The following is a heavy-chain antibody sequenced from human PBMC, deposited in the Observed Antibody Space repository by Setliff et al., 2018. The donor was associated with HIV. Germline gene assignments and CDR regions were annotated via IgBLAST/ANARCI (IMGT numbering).Heavy chain of an antibody. CDR3: ARLVRQTYGSGTFYNYYYYMDV. Sequence: SETLSLTCTVSGGSISSGSYYWSWIRQPAGKGLEWIGHIHTSGSTNYNPSLRSRIAISVDTSKSDFSLRLNSVTAADTAVYYCARLVRQTYGSGTFYNYYYYMDVWGKGTTVTVSS. CDR2: IHTSGST. D-gene: IGHD3-10*01. J-gene: IGHJ6*03. V-gene: IGHV4-61*09. CDR1: GGSISSGSYY.